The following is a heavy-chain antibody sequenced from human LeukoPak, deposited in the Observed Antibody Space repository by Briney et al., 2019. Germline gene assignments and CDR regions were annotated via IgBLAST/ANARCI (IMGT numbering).Heavy chain of an antibody. CDR3: AKSSGWYHDAFDI. Sequence: GGSLRLSCVVSGFTFSSYHMNWVRQAPGKGLEWVSSISTSRNYIYYADSVTGRFTISRDNSENTLYLQMNSLRAEDTAVYYCAKSSGWYHDAFDIWGQGTMVTVSS. CDR1: GFTFSSYH. V-gene: IGHV3-21*01. CDR2: ISTSRNYI. D-gene: IGHD6-19*01. J-gene: IGHJ3*02.